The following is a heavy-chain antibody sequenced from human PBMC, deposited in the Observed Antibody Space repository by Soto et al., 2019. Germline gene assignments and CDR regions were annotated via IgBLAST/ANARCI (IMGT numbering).Heavy chain of an antibody. Sequence: GASVKLSCKASGGTFSSYAISWVRQAPGQGLEWMGGIIPIFGTANYAQKFQGRVTITADESTSTAYMELSSLRSEDTAVYYCARAPNWNDEYYYYGMDVWGQGTTVTVSS. D-gene: IGHD1-1*01. J-gene: IGHJ6*02. CDR1: GGTFSSYA. CDR3: ARAPNWNDEYYYYGMDV. CDR2: IIPIFGTA. V-gene: IGHV1-69*13.